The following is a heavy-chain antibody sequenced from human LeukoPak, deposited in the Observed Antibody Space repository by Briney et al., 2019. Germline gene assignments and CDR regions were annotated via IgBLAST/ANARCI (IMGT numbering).Heavy chain of an antibody. CDR2: MNPNSGNT. CDR3: AREQRRVAAMALSY. CDR1: GYTFTSYD. Sequence: RASVKVSCKASGYTFTSYDINWVRQATGQGLEWMGWMNPNSGNTGYVQKFQGRVTMTRNTSISTAYMELSSLRSEDTAVYYCAREQRRVAAMALSYWGQGTLVTVSS. D-gene: IGHD5-18*01. V-gene: IGHV1-8*01. J-gene: IGHJ4*02.